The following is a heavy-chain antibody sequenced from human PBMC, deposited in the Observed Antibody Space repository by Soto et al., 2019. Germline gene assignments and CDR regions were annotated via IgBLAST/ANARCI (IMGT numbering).Heavy chain of an antibody. Sequence: PGGSLRLSCAASGYSFTSYWIGWVRQMPGKGLEWMGIIYPGDSDTRYSPSFQGQVTISADKSISTAYLQWSSLKASDTAMYYCVRGFWSGYPSGMDVWGQGTTVTVSS. D-gene: IGHD3-3*01. CDR1: GYSFTSYW. V-gene: IGHV5-51*01. CDR2: IYPGDSDT. J-gene: IGHJ6*02. CDR3: VRGFWSGYPSGMDV.